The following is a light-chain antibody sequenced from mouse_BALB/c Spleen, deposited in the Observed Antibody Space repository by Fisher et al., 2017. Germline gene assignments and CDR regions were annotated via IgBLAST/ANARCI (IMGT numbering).Light chain of an antibody. V-gene: IGKV4-57-1*01. Sequence: DIVLTQTTAIMSASLGEEITLTCSASSSVSSSYLHWYQQKSGASPKLWIYSTSNLASGVPARFSGSGSGTSYSLTISRMEAEDAATYYCQQWSSYPLTFGAGTKLELK. CDR2: STS. CDR1: SSVSSSY. CDR3: QQWSSYPLT. J-gene: IGKJ5*01.